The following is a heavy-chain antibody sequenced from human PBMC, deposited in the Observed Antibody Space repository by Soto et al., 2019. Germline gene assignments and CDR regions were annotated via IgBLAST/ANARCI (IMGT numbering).Heavy chain of an antibody. CDR2: ISSSTGYT. D-gene: IGHD6-13*01. J-gene: IGHJ4*02. Sequence: QVQLVESGGALVKPGGSLRLSCAASGFTFSDYYMSWIRQAPGKGLEWVSHISSSTGYTNYADSVMGRFTISRDNAKKSLYLQMNSLRAEDTAVYYCARGDSTWSYWGQGTLVTVSS. CDR3: ARGDSTWSY. CDR1: GFTFSDYY. V-gene: IGHV3-11*05.